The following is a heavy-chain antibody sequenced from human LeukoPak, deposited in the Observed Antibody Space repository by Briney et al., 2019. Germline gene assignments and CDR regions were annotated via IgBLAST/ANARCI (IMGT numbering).Heavy chain of an antibody. V-gene: IGHV3-11*05. CDR3: ARARGNYVYYPFDY. J-gene: IGHJ4*02. Sequence: GGSLRLSCAASGSTFSDYYMGWIRQAPGKGLEWVSHISGSSGYTNYADSVKGRFTISRDNAKNSLHLQMNSLRAEDTAVYYCARARGNYVYYPFDYWGQGALVTVSS. D-gene: IGHD4-17*01. CDR1: GSTFSDYY. CDR2: ISGSSGYT.